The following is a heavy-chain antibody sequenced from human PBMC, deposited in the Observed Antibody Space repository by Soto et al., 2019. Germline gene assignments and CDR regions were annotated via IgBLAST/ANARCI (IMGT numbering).Heavy chain of an antibody. D-gene: IGHD3-10*01. CDR3: AREGSGSSFFDY. Sequence: PSETLSLTCAVSGGSISSSNWWSWVLQPPGMRLEWIGETHHSGTTNYNPSLKSRVTISVDKSKNQFSLKLSSVTAADTALYYCAREGSGSSFFDYWGQGTLVTVSS. CDR2: THHSGTT. J-gene: IGHJ4*02. CDR1: GGSISSSNW. V-gene: IGHV4-4*02.